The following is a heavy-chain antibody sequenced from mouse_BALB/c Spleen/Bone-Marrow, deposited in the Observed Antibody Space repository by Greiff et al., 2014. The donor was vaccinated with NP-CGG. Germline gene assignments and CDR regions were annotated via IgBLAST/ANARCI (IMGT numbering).Heavy chain of an antibody. Sequence: EVMLVESGGGLVQPGGSRKLSCAASGFTFSSFGMHWVRQAPEKGLEWVAYISSGSSTIYYADTVMGRFTISRGNPKNTLFLQMTSLRSEDTAMYYCARSGSSSGYFDFWGQGTTLTVSS. J-gene: IGHJ2*01. V-gene: IGHV5-17*02. CDR2: ISSGSSTI. CDR3: ARSGSSSGYFDF. CDR1: GFTFSSFG. D-gene: IGHD1-1*01.